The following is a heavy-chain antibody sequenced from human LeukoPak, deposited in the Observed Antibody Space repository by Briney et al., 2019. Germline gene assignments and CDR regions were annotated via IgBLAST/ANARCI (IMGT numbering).Heavy chain of an antibody. Sequence: HPGGSLRLSCSASGFAFSRFAMTWVRPLPGKGLDWVSTISGNGHQTYYGDSVKGRFSVSRDNSKNILYLQMDSLRADDSALYYCAKDANYYDSSGFFIPFDYWGQGTLVTVSS. CDR3: AKDANYYDSSGFFIPFDY. CDR2: ISGNGHQT. D-gene: IGHD3-22*01. V-gene: IGHV3-23*01. J-gene: IGHJ4*02. CDR1: GFAFSRFA.